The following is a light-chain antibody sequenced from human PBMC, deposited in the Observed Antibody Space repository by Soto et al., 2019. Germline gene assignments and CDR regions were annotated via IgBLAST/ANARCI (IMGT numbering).Light chain of an antibody. CDR2: DAS. CDR3: QQYTSYSRA. J-gene: IGKJ1*01. CDR1: QSISHF. Sequence: DIPMTQSPSTLSASVGDRVTITCRASQSISHFLAWNQQKPGKVPKLLIYDASNLGSGVPSRFSGSGSGTDFTLTISGLQPDDFTTYYCQQYTSYSRAFGQGTKVDLK. V-gene: IGKV1-5*01.